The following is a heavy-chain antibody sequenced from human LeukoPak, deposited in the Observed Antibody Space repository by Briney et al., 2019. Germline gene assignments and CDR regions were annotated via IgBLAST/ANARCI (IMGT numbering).Heavy chain of an antibody. CDR1: GFTFSDYW. CDR3: ARSTPSLDS. Sequence: GGSLRLSCAASGFTFSDYWMTWVRQAPGKGLEWVANIKQDESEKYYLDSVKGRFTISRDNAKKSLFLQMNSLRAEDTAVYYCARSTPSLDSWGQGTLVTVSS. CDR2: IKQDESEK. V-gene: IGHV3-7*01. J-gene: IGHJ4*02. D-gene: IGHD5/OR15-5a*01.